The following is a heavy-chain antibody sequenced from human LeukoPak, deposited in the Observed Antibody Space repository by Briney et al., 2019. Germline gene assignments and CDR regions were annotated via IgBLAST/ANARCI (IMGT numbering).Heavy chain of an antibody. J-gene: IGHJ4*02. CDR2: IYSGGST. CDR3: ARGDILTGYLDY. D-gene: IGHD3-9*01. CDR1: GFTVSSNY. V-gene: IGHV3-66*01. Sequence: GGSLRLSCAASGFTVSSNYMSWVRQAPGEGLEWVSVIYSGGSTYYADSVKGRFTISRDNSKNTLYLQMNSLRAEDTAVYYCARGDILTGYLDYWGQGTLVTVSS.